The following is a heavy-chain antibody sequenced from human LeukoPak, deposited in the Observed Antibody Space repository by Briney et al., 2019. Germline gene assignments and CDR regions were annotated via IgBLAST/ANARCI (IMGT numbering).Heavy chain of an antibody. Sequence: ASVKVSCKASGYTFTSYDINWVRQATGQGLEWMGWMNPNSGNTGYAQKFQGRVTMTRNTSISTAYMELSSLRSEDTAVYYCARGRGGDPPDYYDMGAFDIWGQGTMVTVSS. D-gene: IGHD3-22*01. CDR3: ARGRGGDPPDYYDMGAFDI. CDR1: GYTFTSYD. V-gene: IGHV1-8*01. J-gene: IGHJ3*02. CDR2: MNPNSGNT.